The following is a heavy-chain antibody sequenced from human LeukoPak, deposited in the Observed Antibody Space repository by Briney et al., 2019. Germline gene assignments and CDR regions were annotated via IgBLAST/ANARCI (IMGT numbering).Heavy chain of an antibody. V-gene: IGHV1-18*01. CDR3: ARAIKYSSSWYGGSPYYFDY. D-gene: IGHD6-13*01. J-gene: IGHJ4*02. CDR2: ISAYNGNT. Sequence: RASVKVSCKASGYTFTSYGISWVRQAPGQGLEWMGWISAYNGNTNYAQKLQGRVTVTTDTSTSTAYMELRSLRSDDTAVYYCARAIKYSSSWYGGSPYYFDYWGQGTLVTVSS. CDR1: GYTFTSYG.